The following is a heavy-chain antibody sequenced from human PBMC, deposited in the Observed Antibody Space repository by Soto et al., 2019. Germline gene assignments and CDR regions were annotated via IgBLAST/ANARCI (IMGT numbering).Heavy chain of an antibody. J-gene: IGHJ4*02. CDR1: GFNFGVHD. V-gene: IGHV3-49*04. Sequence: GGSLRLSCSASGFNFGVHDMSWVRQAPGKGLEWVGFIRRKAYGGTTDYAASVKGRFTISRDDSKSIAYLYMNSLKIEDTAVYYCTRSLAIDFDSWGQGTQVTVSS. CDR2: IRRKAYGGTT. CDR3: TRSLAIDFDS.